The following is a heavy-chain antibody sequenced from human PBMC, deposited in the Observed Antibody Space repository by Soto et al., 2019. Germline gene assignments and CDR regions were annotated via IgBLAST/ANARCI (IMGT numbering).Heavy chain of an antibody. CDR2: IHHDGRT. D-gene: IGHD3-16*01. J-gene: IGHJ5*02. V-gene: IGHV4-4*02. CDR1: GDSISSDKW. CDR3: ARGGDWRFDP. Sequence: QVQLQESGPGLVKPSGTLSLTCVVSGDSISSDKWWTWVRQPPGKGPEWIGEIHHDGRTNYNPSLKSRGTMSADKSKNQFSLNLRSVTAADTAVYYCARGGDWRFDPWGQGALVTVSS.